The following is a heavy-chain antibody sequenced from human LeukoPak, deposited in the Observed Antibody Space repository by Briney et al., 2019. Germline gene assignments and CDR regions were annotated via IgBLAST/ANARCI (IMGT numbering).Heavy chain of an antibody. CDR2: ISSSSSTI. V-gene: IGHV3-48*01. CDR1: GFTFSSYS. D-gene: IGHD6-19*01. Sequence: PGGSLRLSCAASGFTFSSYSMNWVRRAPGKGLEWVSYISSSSSTIYYADSVKGRFTISRDNAKNSLYLQMNSLRAEDTAVYYCARGTSSGWRRGIDYWGQGTLVTVSS. J-gene: IGHJ4*02. CDR3: ARGTSSGWRRGIDY.